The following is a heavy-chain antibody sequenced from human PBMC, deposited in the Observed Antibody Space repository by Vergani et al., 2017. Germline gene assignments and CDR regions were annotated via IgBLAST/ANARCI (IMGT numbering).Heavy chain of an antibody. CDR3: ARGDYGILTGYRY. V-gene: IGHV1-46*03. J-gene: IGHJ4*02. D-gene: IGHD3-9*01. CDR2: INPSGGHT. Sequence: QVQVVQSGAEVKKSGASVKVSCKPSGYTFSNYYMHWVRQPPGQGLEWMGIINPSGGHTNYAQKFQGRVTMTRDTSTSTVYMELSSLRSEDTAIYYCARGDYGILTGYRYWGQGTLVTVSA. CDR1: GYTFSNYY.